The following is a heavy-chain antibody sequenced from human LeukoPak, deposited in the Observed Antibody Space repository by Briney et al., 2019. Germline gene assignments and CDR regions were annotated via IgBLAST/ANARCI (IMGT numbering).Heavy chain of an antibody. V-gene: IGHV1-2*02. J-gene: IGHJ4*02. CDR1: GYTFTGYY. D-gene: IGHD6-13*01. CDR2: INPNSGGT. CDR3: ARAAAVRWANPNDMGY. Sequence: ASVKVSCKASGYTFTGYYMHWVRQAPGQGLEWMGWINPNSGGTNYAQKFQGRVTMTRDTSISTAYMELSRLRSDDTAVYYFARAAAVRWANPNDMGYWGQGTLVTVSS.